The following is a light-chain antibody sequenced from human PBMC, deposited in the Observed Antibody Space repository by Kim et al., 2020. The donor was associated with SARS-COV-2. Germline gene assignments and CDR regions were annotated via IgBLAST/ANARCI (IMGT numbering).Light chain of an antibody. V-gene: IGLV3-1*01. CDR3: QAWDSSTSYV. CDR2: QDS. J-gene: IGLJ1*01. Sequence: SYELTQPPSVSVSPGQTVSISCSGDKLGDKYACWYQQRPGQSPVLVIYQDSRRPSGIPERFSGSNSGDTATLTISGTQPMDEADYYCQAWDSSTSYVFGT. CDR1: KLGDKY.